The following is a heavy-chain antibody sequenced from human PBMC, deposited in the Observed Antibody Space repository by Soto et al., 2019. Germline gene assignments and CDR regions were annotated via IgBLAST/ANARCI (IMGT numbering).Heavy chain of an antibody. CDR2: IYYSGST. CDR3: ARFLFTFGGVIVIPRGAFDI. CDR1: GGSISSYY. Sequence: PSETLSLTCTVSGGSISSYYWSWIRQPPGKGLEWIGYIYYSGSTNYNLSLKSRVTISVDTSKNQFSLKLSSVTAADTAVYYCARFLFTFGGVIVIPRGAFDIWGQGTMVTVSS. J-gene: IGHJ3*02. V-gene: IGHV4-59*08. D-gene: IGHD3-16*02.